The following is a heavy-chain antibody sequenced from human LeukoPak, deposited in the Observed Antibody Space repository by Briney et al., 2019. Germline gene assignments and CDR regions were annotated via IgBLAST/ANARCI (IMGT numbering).Heavy chain of an antibody. J-gene: IGHJ4*02. V-gene: IGHV3-21*01. Sequence: PGGSLRLSCAASGFTFSSYAMSWVRQAPGKGLEWVSSFSTSSSYIFYADSVKGRFTISRDNAKNSLFLQMNSLRAEDTAVYYCTKTRMYNYDSRDFDYWGQGTLVTVSS. CDR1: GFTFSSYA. CDR3: TKTRMYNYDSRDFDY. D-gene: IGHD3-22*01. CDR2: FSTSSSYI.